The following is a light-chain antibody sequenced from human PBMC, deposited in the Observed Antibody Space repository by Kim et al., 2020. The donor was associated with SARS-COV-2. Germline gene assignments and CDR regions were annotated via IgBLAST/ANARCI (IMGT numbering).Light chain of an antibody. CDR1: QSVLYSSNNKNY. Sequence: DIVMTQSPDSLAVSLGERATINCKSNQSVLYSSNNKNYLAWHQQKPGQPPKLLIYWASTRESGVPDRFSGSGSGTDFTLTISSLQAEDVAVYYCQQYYTTGRTFGQGTKVDIK. CDR2: WAS. J-gene: IGKJ1*01. V-gene: IGKV4-1*01. CDR3: QQYYTTGRT.